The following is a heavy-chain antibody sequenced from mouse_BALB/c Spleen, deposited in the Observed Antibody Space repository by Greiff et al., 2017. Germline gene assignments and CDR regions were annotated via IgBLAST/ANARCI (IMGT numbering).Heavy chain of an antibody. D-gene: IGHD2-4*01. CDR1: GFDFSRYW. CDR2: INPDSSTI. J-gene: IGHJ3*01. CDR3: ARWGDYDAWFAY. Sequence: DVHLVESGGGLVQPGGSLKLSCAASGFDFSRYWMSWVRQAPGKGLEWIGEINPDSSTINYTPSLKDKFIISRDNAKNTLYLQMSKVRSEDTALYYCARWGDYDAWFAYWGQGTLVTVSA. V-gene: IGHV4-1*02.